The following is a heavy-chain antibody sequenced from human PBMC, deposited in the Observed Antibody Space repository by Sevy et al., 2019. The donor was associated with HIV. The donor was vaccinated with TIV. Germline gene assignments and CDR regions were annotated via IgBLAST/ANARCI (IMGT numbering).Heavy chain of an antibody. CDR2: XNPRGVSA. Sequence: ASVKVSCKASGYTXTSNYMHWVXQAPGQXLEWMXXXNPRGVSASXAQKFQGRVTVTRDTSTSTVYMELSSLRSEDTAVYYCARDRXAAGKKYYYYGMDVWGQGTTVTVSS. V-gene: IGHV1-46*01. J-gene: IGHJ6*02. CDR1: GYTXTSNY. CDR3: ARDRXAAGKKYYYYGMDV. D-gene: IGHD6-13*01.